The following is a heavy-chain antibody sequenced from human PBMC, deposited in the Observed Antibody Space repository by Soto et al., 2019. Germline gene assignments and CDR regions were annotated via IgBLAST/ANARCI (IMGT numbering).Heavy chain of an antibody. D-gene: IGHD7-27*01. CDR3: ASSLLTPFDY. V-gene: IGHV3-74*01. CDR2: INSDGSST. Sequence: EVQLVESGGGLVQPGGSLRLSCAASGFTFSSYWMHWFRQPPGKGLVWVSRINSDGSSTFYADSVKGRFTISRDNAKNTLYLQMNSLRAEDTAVYYCASSLLTPFDYWGQGTLVTVSS. CDR1: GFTFSSYW. J-gene: IGHJ4*02.